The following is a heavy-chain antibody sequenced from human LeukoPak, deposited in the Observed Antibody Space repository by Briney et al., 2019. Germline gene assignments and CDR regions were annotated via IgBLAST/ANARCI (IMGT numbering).Heavy chain of an antibody. Sequence: PGGSLRLSCAASGFTFSSYAMSWVRQAPGKGGEWVSAISGSGGSTYYADSVKGGFTISRDNSKKRVYVEMNSLRAEDTAVYYCAKRADYYDSSGYYDYWGQGTLVTVSS. V-gene: IGHV3-23*01. CDR3: AKRADYYDSSGYYDY. D-gene: IGHD3-22*01. CDR2: ISGSGGST. J-gene: IGHJ4*02. CDR1: GFTFSSYA.